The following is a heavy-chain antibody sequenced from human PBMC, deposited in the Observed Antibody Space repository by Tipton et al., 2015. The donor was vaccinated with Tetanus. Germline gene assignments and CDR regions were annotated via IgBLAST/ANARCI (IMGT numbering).Heavy chain of an antibody. J-gene: IGHJ4*02. V-gene: IGHV3-33*01. CDR3: ARLLGSGRFHGYFDH. CDR1: GFTISSHG. D-gene: IGHD3-10*01. Sequence: SLRLSCAASGFTISSHGMHWVRQAPGKGLEWVAGIWYDGSNRDYADSVKGRFTISRDKSKNTLYVQMNSLRAEDTAVYYCARLLGSGRFHGYFDHWGQGTLVIVSS. CDR2: IWYDGSNR.